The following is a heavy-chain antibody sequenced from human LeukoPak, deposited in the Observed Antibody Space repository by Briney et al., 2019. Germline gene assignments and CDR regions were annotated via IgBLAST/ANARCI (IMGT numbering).Heavy chain of an antibody. CDR3: ARHGGAAYYYGMDV. V-gene: IGHV5-10-1*01. CDR1: GYSFTSYW. D-gene: IGHD6-13*01. Sequence: GESLKISCKGSGYSFTSYWISWVRQMPGKGLEWMGRIDPSDSYTNYSQSFQGHVTISADKSISTAYLQWSSLKASDTAMYYCARHGGAAYYYGMDVWGKGTTVTVSS. CDR2: IDPSDSYT. J-gene: IGHJ6*04.